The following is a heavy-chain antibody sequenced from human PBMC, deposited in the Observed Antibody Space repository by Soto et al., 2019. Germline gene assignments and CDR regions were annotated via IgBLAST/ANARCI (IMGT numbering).Heavy chain of an antibody. CDR3: GGQSFKIASASDGRSDWFHP. D-gene: IGHD1-1*01. V-gene: IGHV4-39*01. CDR2: IYFTGNT. CDR1: GGSLTSSSHF. J-gene: IGHJ5*02. Sequence: SETLSLTCSASGGSLTSSSHFWGWVRQPPGKGLEWIGTIYFTGNTYYTPSLKSRLTLSIETSKNEFSLRINSVTAADTAVYYCGGQSFKIASASDGRSDWFHPWGPGTLVT.